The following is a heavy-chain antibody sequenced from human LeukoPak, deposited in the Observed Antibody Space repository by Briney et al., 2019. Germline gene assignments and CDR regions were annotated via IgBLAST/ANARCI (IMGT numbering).Heavy chain of an antibody. CDR2: ISGSGGST. J-gene: IGHJ6*02. CDR3: AKDRVITMVRGVNTGMDV. Sequence: GGSLRLSCAASGFTFSSYAMSWVRQAPGKGLEWVSAISGSGGSTYYADSVKGRFTISRDNSKNTLYQQMNSLRAEDTAVYYCAKDRVITMVRGVNTGMDVWGQGTTVTVSS. V-gene: IGHV3-23*01. D-gene: IGHD3-10*01. CDR1: GFTFSSYA.